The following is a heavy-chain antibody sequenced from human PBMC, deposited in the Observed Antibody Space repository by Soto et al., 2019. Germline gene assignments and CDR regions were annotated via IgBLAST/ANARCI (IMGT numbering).Heavy chain of an antibody. Sequence: SETLSLTCAVYGGPFSGYYWSWIRQPPGKGLEWIGEINHSGSTNYNPSLKSRVTISVDTSKNQFSLRLNSVTAADTAMYYCARFLVPASRHTDFDLWGQGTQVTVSS. CDR1: GGPFSGYY. D-gene: IGHD2-21*02. V-gene: IGHV4-34*01. CDR3: ARFLVPASRHTDFDL. CDR2: INHSGST. J-gene: IGHJ4*02.